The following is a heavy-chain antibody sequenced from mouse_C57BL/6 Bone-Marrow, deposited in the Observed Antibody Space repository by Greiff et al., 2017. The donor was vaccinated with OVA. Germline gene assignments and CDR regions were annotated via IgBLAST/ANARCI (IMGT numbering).Heavy chain of an antibody. CDR1: GFTFNTYA. CDR2: IRSKSSNYAT. Sequence: EVKVVDSGGGLVQPKGSLKLSCAASGFTFNTYAMHWVRQAPGKGLEWVARIRSKSSNYATYYADSVKDRFTISRDDSQSMLYLQMNNLKTEDTAMYYCVLITTVVQSMDYWGQGTSVTVSS. CDR3: VLITTVVQSMDY. J-gene: IGHJ4*01. V-gene: IGHV10-3*01. D-gene: IGHD1-1*01.